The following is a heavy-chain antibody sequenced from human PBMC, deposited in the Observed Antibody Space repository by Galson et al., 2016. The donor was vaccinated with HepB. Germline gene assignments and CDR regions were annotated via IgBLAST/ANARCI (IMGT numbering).Heavy chain of an antibody. V-gene: IGHV5-51*01. Sequence: QSGAEVKKPGESLKISCKGSGYTFTSYWIGWVRQMPGKGLEWMGIIYPGDADTTYSPSFQGQVNISADQSISTVYLQWTSLKASDTPIYYCARLISGGYTFGYFDYWGQGTLVTVSS. D-gene: IGHD5-18*01. CDR3: ARLISGGYTFGYFDY. J-gene: IGHJ4*02. CDR1: GYTFTSYW. CDR2: IYPGDADT.